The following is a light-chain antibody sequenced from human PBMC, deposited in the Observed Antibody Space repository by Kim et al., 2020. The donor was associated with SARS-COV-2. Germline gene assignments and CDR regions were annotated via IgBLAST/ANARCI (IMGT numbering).Light chain of an antibody. CDR1: SSDIGYFDY. CDR2: DVN. CDR3: SSFTKTTVL. J-gene: IGLJ2*01. Sequence: QSALTQPASVSGSPGQSITISCTGTSSDIGYFDYVSWYQQHPGKAPRLIIYDVNSRPSGVSNRFSGSKSANTASLTISGLQAEDDADYYCSSFTKTTVLFGGGTQLTVL. V-gene: IGLV2-14*03.